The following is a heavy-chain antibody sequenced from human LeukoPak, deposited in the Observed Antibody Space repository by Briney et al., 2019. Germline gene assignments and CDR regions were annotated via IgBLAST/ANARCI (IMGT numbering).Heavy chain of an antibody. CDR1: GGSISTSSYY. Sequence: PSETLSLTCTVSGGSISTSSYYWGWIRQSPGKGLEWIGSIYYTGSTNYNPSLKSRVTISVDTSKNQFSLKLSSVTAADTAVYYCAREGDYYGSGSYYQGVDYWGQGTLVTVSS. CDR3: AREGDYYGSGSYYQGVDY. V-gene: IGHV4-39*07. J-gene: IGHJ4*02. CDR2: IYYTGST. D-gene: IGHD3-10*01.